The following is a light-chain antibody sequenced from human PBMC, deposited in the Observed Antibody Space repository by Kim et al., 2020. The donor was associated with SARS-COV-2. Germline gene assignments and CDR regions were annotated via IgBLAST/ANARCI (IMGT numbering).Light chain of an antibody. V-gene: IGKV1-5*03. CDR3: QQYNSYWDS. CDR1: QTMSDW. CDR2: KSS. Sequence: ASVGDRVTSTCRVSQTMSDWLGWYQQKPGKVPKLLIYKSSHLQRGVPSRFSGSGSGTELTLTISSLQTDDIATYYCQQYNSYWDSFGQGTKLEI. J-gene: IGKJ2*03.